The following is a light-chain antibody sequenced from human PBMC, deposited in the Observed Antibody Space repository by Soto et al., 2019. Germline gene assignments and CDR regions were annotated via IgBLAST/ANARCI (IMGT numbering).Light chain of an antibody. Sequence: QSALTQPPSASGSPGQSVTISCNGTSSDVGGYNYVSWYQQHPGKAPKLMIYEVSKRPSGVPDRFSGSKSGNTASLTVSGLQAEDEADYYCSSYAGSNNLGFGGGTKLTVL. CDR1: SSDVGGYNY. CDR3: SSYAGSNNLG. V-gene: IGLV2-8*01. J-gene: IGLJ2*01. CDR2: EVS.